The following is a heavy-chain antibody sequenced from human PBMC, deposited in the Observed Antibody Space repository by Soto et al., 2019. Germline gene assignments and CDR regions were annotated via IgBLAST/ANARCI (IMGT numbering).Heavy chain of an antibody. CDR3: ARGGIVVVVAAKYYYYYGMDV. D-gene: IGHD2-15*01. CDR2: ISYDGSNK. J-gene: IGHJ6*02. V-gene: IGHV3-30-3*01. CDR1: GFTFSSYA. Sequence: QVQLVESGGGVVQPGRSLRLSCAASGFTFSSYAMHWVRQAPGKGLEWVAVISYDGSNKYYADSVKGRFTISRDNSKNTLYLQMNSLRAEDTAVYYCARGGIVVVVAAKYYYYYGMDVWGQGTTDTVSS.